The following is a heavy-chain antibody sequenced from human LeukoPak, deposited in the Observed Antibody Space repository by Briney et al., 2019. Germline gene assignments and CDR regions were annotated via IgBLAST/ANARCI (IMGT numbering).Heavy chain of an antibody. J-gene: IGHJ4*02. Sequence: GGSLRLSCTASGFTFSSYSMSWVRHGPGTGLEWVSPFSGSGDTTFYADSVKGRSTISRDNSKKTLYLQVNSLRAEDTAVYFCAKELTTERTPGVDSWGQGTLVTVSS. CDR1: GFTFSSYS. CDR2: FSGSGDTT. CDR3: AKELTTERTPGVDS. D-gene: IGHD4-17*01. V-gene: IGHV3-23*01.